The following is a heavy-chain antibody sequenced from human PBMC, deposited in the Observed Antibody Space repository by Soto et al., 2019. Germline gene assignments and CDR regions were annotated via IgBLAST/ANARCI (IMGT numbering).Heavy chain of an antibody. CDR1: GFTFSSYA. CDR2: ISGSGGST. CDR3: AKDRELVVFPRSFFDY. J-gene: IGHJ4*01. V-gene: IGHV3-23*01. Sequence: GGSLRLSCAASGFTFSSYAMNWVRQAPGKGLEWVSGISGSGGSTHYADSVKGRFTISRDNSKNTLYLQMNSLRAEDTAVYYCAKDRELVVFPRSFFDYWGHGTLVTSPQ. D-gene: IGHD3-22*01.